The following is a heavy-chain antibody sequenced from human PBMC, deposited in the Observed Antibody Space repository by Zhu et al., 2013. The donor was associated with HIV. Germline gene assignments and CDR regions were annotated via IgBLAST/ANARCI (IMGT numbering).Heavy chain of an antibody. CDR3: ARGYDSPFAY. V-gene: IGHV1-2*02. CDR1: GYRFTDYY. CDR2: INPNSGGT. D-gene: IGHD3-22*01. Sequence: VQLMQSGAEVKKPGVSVKVSCKASGYRFTDYYIHWVRQAPGQGPEWMGWINPNSGGTKYAQRFQGRVTMTRDTSISTAYMELNTLISDDTAVYYCARGYDSPFAYWAREPWSPSPQ. J-gene: IGHJ4*02.